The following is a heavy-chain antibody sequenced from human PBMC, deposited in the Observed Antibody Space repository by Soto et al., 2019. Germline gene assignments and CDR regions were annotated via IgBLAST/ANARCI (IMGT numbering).Heavy chain of an antibody. CDR3: AGEGDSSGSAFNY. CDR1: GFTFSSHA. D-gene: IGHD3-22*01. V-gene: IGHV3-30-3*01. CDR2: ISYDGSNK. Sequence: QVQLVESGGGVVQPGRSLRLSCAASGFTFSSHAMHWVRQAPGKGLEWVAFISYDGSNKCYADSVKGRFTISRDNSKYTLYLQMNSLRAEDTAVYYCAGEGDSSGSAFNYWGQGTLVTVSS. J-gene: IGHJ4*02.